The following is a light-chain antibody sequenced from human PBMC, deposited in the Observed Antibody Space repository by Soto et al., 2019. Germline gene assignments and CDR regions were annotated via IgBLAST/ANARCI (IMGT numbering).Light chain of an antibody. V-gene: IGKV3-11*01. J-gene: IGKJ4*01. Sequence: EVVLTQSPATLSLSPGDRATLSCRASQSVKNYVAWYQQKPGQAPRLLRYGASSGATGSPARFNATGSDTDFTLTINNLETEDFAVYYCLQRNIWPHTFGGGTKVDIK. CDR1: QSVKNY. CDR3: LQRNIWPHT. CDR2: GAS.